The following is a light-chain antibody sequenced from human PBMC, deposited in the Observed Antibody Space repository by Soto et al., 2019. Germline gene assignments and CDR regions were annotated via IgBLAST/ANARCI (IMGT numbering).Light chain of an antibody. CDR2: DAS. CDR3: QQYKNWPPIT. V-gene: IGKV3D-20*02. CDR1: QSVSSSY. Sequence: EIVMTQSPATLSLSPGERATLSCRASQSVSSSYLAWYQQKPGQAPRLLIYDASNRATGIPARFSGSGSGTDFTLTISSLEPEDFAVYYCQQYKNWPPITFGQGTRLEIK. J-gene: IGKJ5*01.